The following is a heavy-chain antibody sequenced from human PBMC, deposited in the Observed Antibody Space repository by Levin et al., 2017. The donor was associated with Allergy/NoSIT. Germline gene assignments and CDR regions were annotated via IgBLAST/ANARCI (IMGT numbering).Heavy chain of an antibody. J-gene: IGHJ4*02. CDR1: GFTFSSYW. CDR2: ISRDESST. D-gene: IGHD3-22*01. Sequence: GESLKISCEASGFTFSSYWMHWVRQSPGKGLVWVSRISRDESSTTYADSVKGRFTISRDNAKNTLYLQMNSLRAEDTAVYYCARASVDSSGFSFDLWGQGNPVTVSS. V-gene: IGHV3-74*01. CDR3: ARASVDSSGFSFDL.